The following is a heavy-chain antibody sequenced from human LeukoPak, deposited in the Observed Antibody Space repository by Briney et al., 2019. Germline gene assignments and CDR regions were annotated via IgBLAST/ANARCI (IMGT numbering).Heavy chain of an antibody. Sequence: GASVKVSCKASGYTFTSYGISWVRQAPGQGLEWMGWISAYNGNTNYAQKLQGRVTMTTDTSASTAYMELRSLRSDDTAVYYCARDVGATELGYYFDYWGQGTLVTVSS. V-gene: IGHV1-18*01. CDR2: ISAYNGNT. CDR3: ARDVGATELGYYFDY. CDR1: GYTFTSYG. D-gene: IGHD1-26*01. J-gene: IGHJ4*02.